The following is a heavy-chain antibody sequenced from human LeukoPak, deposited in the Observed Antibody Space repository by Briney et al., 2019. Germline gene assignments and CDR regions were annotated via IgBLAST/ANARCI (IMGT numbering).Heavy chain of an antibody. CDR1: GFTFSSYH. D-gene: IGHD3-22*01. J-gene: IGHJ4*02. CDR3: ARCRHSYDSSGFPHY. Sequence: GGSLRLSCVVSGFTFSSYHMNWVRQAPGKGLEWVSSISTSRNYIYYADSVTGRFTISRDDAKNSLYLQMNSLRAEDTALYYCARCRHSYDSSGFPHYWGQGTLVTVSS. V-gene: IGHV3-21*04. CDR2: ISTSRNYI.